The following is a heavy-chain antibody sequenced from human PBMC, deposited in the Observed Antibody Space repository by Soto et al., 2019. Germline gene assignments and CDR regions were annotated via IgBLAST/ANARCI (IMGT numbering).Heavy chain of an antibody. Sequence: ASVKVSCKASGYTFTSYYMHWVRQAPGQGLEWMGIINPSGGSTSYAQKFQGRVTMTRDTSTSTVYMELSSLRSEDTAVYYCESMYSGYDHPFDYWGQGTLVTVSS. V-gene: IGHV1-46*01. CDR2: INPSGGST. D-gene: IGHD5-12*01. CDR1: GYTFTSYY. CDR3: ESMYSGYDHPFDY. J-gene: IGHJ4*02.